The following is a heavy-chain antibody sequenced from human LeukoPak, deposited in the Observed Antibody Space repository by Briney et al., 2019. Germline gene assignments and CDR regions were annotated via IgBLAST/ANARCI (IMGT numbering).Heavy chain of an antibody. V-gene: IGHV5-51*01. J-gene: IGHJ5*02. CDR2: IYPGDSDT. CDR1: GYNFTIYW. CDR3: ARVEQFRGNWFDP. D-gene: IGHD6-19*01. Sequence: GESLKISCKGSGYNFTIYWIAWVRQMPGRGLEWMGIIYPGDSDTRYSPSFEGQVTMSADKSISTAYLLWTSLKASDTAMYYCARVEQFRGNWFDPWGQGTLVTVSS.